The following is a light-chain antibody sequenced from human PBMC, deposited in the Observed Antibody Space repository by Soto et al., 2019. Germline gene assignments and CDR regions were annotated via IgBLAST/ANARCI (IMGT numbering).Light chain of an antibody. CDR2: VNSDGGH. J-gene: IGLJ3*02. Sequence: QLVLTQSPSASASLGASVKLTCTLSSGHSSYGIAWRQQQPEKGPRFLMKVNSDGGHNKGDGIPDRFSGSSSGAERYLTISSLQSEDEADYYCQTWGAGIQVFGGGTKLTVL. CDR3: QTWGAGIQV. CDR1: SGHSSYG. V-gene: IGLV4-69*01.